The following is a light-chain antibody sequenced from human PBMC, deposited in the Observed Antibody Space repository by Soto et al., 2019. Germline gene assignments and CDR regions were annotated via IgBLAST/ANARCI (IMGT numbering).Light chain of an antibody. CDR1: QSVLYSPNNKNY. Sequence: DVVMTQSPDSLAVSLGERATIDCKSSQSVLYSPNNKNYLAWFQQKPGQPPKLLIYWASTRVSGVPDRFSGSGSGTDFTLTITSLQAEDVAVYSCLQYYTTPQTFGQGTKVDIK. V-gene: IGKV4-1*01. CDR3: LQYYTTPQT. CDR2: WAS. J-gene: IGKJ1*01.